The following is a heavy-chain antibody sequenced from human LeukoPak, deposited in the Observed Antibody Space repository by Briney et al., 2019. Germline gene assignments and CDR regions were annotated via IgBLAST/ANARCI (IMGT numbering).Heavy chain of an antibody. CDR2: IYYSGST. CDR1: GGSISSYY. Sequence: SETLPLTCTVSGGSISSYYWSWIRQPPGKGLESIGYIYYSGSTNYNPSLNSRVTISVDTSKNQFSLKLSSVTAADTAVYYCARAAGPSAAPDFWGQGNPFTVSS. V-gene: IGHV4-59*01. D-gene: IGHD6-13*01. CDR3: ARAAGPSAAPDF. J-gene: IGHJ4*02.